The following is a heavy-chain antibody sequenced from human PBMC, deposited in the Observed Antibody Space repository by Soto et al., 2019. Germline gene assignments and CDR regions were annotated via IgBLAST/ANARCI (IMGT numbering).Heavy chain of an antibody. CDR2: IYYSGST. D-gene: IGHD3-10*01. J-gene: IGHJ6*03. CDR3: ASTSVTPYYYYYMDV. V-gene: IGHV4-59*01. CDR1: GGSISSYY. Sequence: SETLSLTCTVSGGSISSYYWSWIRQPPGKGLEWIGYIYYSGSTNYNPSLKSRVTISVDTSKNQFSLKLSSVTAADTAVYYCASTSVTPYYYYYMDVWGKGTTVTVSS.